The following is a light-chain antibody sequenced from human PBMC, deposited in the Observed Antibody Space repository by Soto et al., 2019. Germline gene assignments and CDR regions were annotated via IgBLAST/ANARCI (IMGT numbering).Light chain of an antibody. CDR1: QSISSY. CDR3: QEFASN. V-gene: IGKV1-39*02. Sequence: DIQMTQSPSSLSASVGDRVTITCRASQSISSYLNWYQQKPGKAPKLLIYAASSLQSGVPSRFSGSGSGTDFTLTISRLEPEDFAVYYCQEFASNFGGGTKVEIK. J-gene: IGKJ4*01. CDR2: AAS.